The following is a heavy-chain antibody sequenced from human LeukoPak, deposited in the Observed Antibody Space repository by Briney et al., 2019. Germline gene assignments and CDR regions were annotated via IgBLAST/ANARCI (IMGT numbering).Heavy chain of an antibody. CDR3: ARGDRKAVAGIYFDY. CDR1: GGTFSSYA. V-gene: IGHV1-69*13. J-gene: IGHJ4*02. CDR2: IIPIFGTA. Sequence: ASVKVSCKASGGTFSSYAISWVRRAPGQGLEWMGGIIPIFGTANYAQKFQGRVTITADESTSTAYMELSSLRSEDTAVYYCARGDRKAVAGIYFDYWGQGTLVTVSS. D-gene: IGHD6-19*01.